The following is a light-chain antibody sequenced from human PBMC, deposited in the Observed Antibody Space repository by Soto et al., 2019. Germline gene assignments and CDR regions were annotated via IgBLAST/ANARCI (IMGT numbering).Light chain of an antibody. CDR1: QSISSW. CDR3: QQYNSYSYT. J-gene: IGKJ2*01. V-gene: IGKV1-5*01. CDR2: DAS. Sequence: DIQMTQSPSTLSASVGDRVTITCRASQSISSWLAWYQQKPGKAPKLLIYDASSLESGVPSRFSGSGSGTEFTLTISSLQPDDFATYYGQQYNSYSYTFCQGTKLEIK.